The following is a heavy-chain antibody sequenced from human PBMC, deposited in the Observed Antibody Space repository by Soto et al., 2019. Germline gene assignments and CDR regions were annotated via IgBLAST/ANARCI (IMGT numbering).Heavy chain of an antibody. D-gene: IGHD2-21*02. CDR1: GGSFSGYY. V-gene: IGHV4-34*01. J-gene: IGHJ4*02. CDR3: ARDVVTGY. Sequence: SETQSLTCAVYGGSFSGYYWSWIRQPPGKGLEWIGEINHSGSTNYNPSLKSRVTISVDTSKNQFSLKLSSVTAADTAVYYCARDVVTGYWGQGTLVTVSS. CDR2: INHSGST.